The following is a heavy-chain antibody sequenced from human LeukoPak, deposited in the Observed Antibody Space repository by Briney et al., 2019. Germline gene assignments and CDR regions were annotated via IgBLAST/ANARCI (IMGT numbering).Heavy chain of an antibody. V-gene: IGHV4-39*07. CDR3: ARRRPGERRRAFDI. Sequence: SETLSLTCTVSGGSISGSSYYWGWIRQPPGKGLEWIGSIYYSGNTYYNPSLKSRVTISVDTSKNQFSLKLSSVTAADTAVYYCARRRPGERRRAFDIWGQGTMVTVSS. J-gene: IGHJ3*02. CDR2: IYYSGNT. D-gene: IGHD1-1*01. CDR1: GGSISGSSYY.